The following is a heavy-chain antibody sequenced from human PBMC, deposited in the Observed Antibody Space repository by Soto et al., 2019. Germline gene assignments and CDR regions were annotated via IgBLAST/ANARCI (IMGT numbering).Heavy chain of an antibody. CDR2: INAGNGNT. CDR1: GYTFTSYA. D-gene: IGHD6-19*01. Sequence: QVQLVQSGAEVKKPGASVKVSCKASGYTFTSYAMHWVRQAPGQRLEWMGWINAGNGNTKYSQKFQGRVTITRDTSASTAYMELSSLRSEDTAVYYCARVIAVAGTGYYYGMDVWGQGTTVTVSS. CDR3: ARVIAVAGTGYYYGMDV. V-gene: IGHV1-3*01. J-gene: IGHJ6*02.